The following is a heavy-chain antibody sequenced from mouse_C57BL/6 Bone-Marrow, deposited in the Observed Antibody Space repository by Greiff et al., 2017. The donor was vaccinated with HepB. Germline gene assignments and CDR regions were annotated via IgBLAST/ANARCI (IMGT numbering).Heavy chain of an antibody. CDR2: IDPNSGGT. D-gene: IGHD1-1*01. CDR1: GYTFTSYW. Sequence: VQLQQPGAELVKPGASVKLSCKASGYTFTSYWMHWVKQRPGRGLEWIGRIDPNSGGTKYNEQFQRQATLTVDKPSSTAYMQLSSLTSEDSAVYYCASPNYYGSSPYDFDYWGQGTTLTVSS. V-gene: IGHV1-72*01. J-gene: IGHJ2*01. CDR3: ASPNYYGSSPYDFDY.